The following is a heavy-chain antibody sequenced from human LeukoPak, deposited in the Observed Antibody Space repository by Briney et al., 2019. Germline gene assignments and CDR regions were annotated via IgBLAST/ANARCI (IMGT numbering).Heavy chain of an antibody. D-gene: IGHD3-22*01. J-gene: IGHJ4*02. Sequence: SETLSLTCTVSGYSISSGYYWGWIRQPPGKGLEWIGSIYHSGSTYYNPSLKSRVTISVDTSKNQFSLKLSSVTAADTAVYYCARLPYDSSGYYFDYWGQGTLVTVSS. V-gene: IGHV4-38-2*02. CDR2: IYHSGST. CDR3: ARLPYDSSGYYFDY. CDR1: GYSISSGYY.